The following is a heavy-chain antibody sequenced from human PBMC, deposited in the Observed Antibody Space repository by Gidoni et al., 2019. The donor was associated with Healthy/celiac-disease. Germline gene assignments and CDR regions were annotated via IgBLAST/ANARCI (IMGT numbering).Heavy chain of an antibody. Sequence: QVQLQQWGAGLLKPSETLSLTCAVYGGSFSGYYWIGEINHSGSTNYNPSLKSRVTISVDTSKNQFSLKLSSVTAADTAVYYCARGSRYGRLNPSYFDYWGQGTLVTVSS. J-gene: IGHJ4*02. V-gene: IGHV4-34*01. CDR3: ARGSRYGRLNPSYFDY. CDR1: GGSFSGYY. D-gene: IGHD5-18*01. CDR2: INHSGST.